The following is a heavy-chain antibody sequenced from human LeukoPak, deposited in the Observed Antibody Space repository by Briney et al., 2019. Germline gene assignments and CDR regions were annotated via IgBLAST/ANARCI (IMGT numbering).Heavy chain of an antibody. CDR3: ARGYTTLTAMVSYYYYGMDV. Sequence: SQTLSLTCTVSGGSISSGSYYWSWIRQPAGKGLEWIGRIYTSGSTNYNPSLKSRVTISVDTSKNQFSLKLSSVTAADTAAYYCARGYTTLTAMVSYYYYGMDVWGQGTTVTVSS. V-gene: IGHV4-61*02. CDR2: IYTSGST. J-gene: IGHJ6*02. D-gene: IGHD5-18*01. CDR1: GGSISSGSYY.